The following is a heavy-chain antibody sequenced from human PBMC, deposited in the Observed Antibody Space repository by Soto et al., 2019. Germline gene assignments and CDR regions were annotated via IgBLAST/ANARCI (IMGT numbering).Heavy chain of an antibody. V-gene: IGHV3-48*02. J-gene: IGHJ4*01. Sequence: PGGSLRLSCAASGFTFSSYSMNWVRQAPGKGLEWVSYISSSSSTIYYADSVRGRFTISADNAENSVILQMNSLRDEDSAVYFCVRDRDLYRDMFHADLWGQGTLVTVPQ. CDR1: GFTFSSYS. CDR2: ISSSSSTI. D-gene: IGHD3-10*02. CDR3: VRDRDLYRDMFHADL.